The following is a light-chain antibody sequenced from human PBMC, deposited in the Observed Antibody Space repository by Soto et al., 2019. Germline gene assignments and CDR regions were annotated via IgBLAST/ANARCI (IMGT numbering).Light chain of an antibody. CDR1: QSVSSNY. CDR2: DVS. V-gene: IGKV3-20*01. J-gene: IGKJ1*01. Sequence: EIVLTQSPGTLSLSPGERATLSCRSSQSVSSNYLAWYQQKPDQAPRLVIYDVSGRATGIPDRFSGSGSGTDFTLTIRILEPEDFAVYYCQQYGSSPTFGQGTKVEIK. CDR3: QQYGSSPT.